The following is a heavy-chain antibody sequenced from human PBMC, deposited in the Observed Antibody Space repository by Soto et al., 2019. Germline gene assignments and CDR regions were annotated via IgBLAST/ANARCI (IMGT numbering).Heavy chain of an antibody. Sequence: ESGGGVVQPGRSLRLSCADSAVTFSSYVMHWVRQAPGKGLEWVARISHDAVYKSYSDSVKGRFTISRDNSKNTLYLQMSSLRAEDTAVYYCAEDLRSGWSFDYWGQGTLVTVSS. CDR1: AVTFSSYV. CDR3: AEDLRSGWSFDY. D-gene: IGHD6-13*01. J-gene: IGHJ4*02. V-gene: IGHV3-30*18. CDR2: ISHDAVYK.